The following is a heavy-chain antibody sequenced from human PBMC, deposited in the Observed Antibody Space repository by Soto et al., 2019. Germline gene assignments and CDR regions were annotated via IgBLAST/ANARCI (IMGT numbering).Heavy chain of an antibody. CDR3: ARDHKWDGMDV. CDR2: VNYSGTT. Sequence: SETLSLTCSVSGGSFSSDSFIWSWVRQFPGEGLEWIGYVNYSGTTYYNPSLRSRITMSVDTSKNQFSLNLSSVTAADTAVYYCARDHKWDGMDVWGQGTTVTVCS. V-gene: IGHV4-31*03. CDR1: GGSFSSDSFI. D-gene: IGHD1-26*01. J-gene: IGHJ6*02.